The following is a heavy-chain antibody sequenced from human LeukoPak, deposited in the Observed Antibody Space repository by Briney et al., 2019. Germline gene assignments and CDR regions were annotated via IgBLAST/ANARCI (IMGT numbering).Heavy chain of an antibody. J-gene: IGHJ4*02. V-gene: IGHV3-13*01. CDR2: IGTAGET. CDR3: ARDLIGRLWELAGAY. D-gene: IGHD1-26*01. Sequence: GGSLRLSCAASGFTFSSYDMHWVRQATGKGLQWVSGIGTAGETYYPGSVKGRFTISRENAKNSLYLQMNSLRAGDTAVYYCARDLIGRLWELAGAYWGQGTLVTVSS. CDR1: GFTFSSYD.